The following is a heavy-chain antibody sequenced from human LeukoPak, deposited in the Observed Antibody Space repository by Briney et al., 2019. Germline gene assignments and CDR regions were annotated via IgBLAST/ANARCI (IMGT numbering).Heavy chain of an antibody. Sequence: GESLRLSSAASGFTFSSYEMNWVRQAPGKGLEWVSYISSTGTTIYYADSVKGRFTISRDNAKNSLYLQMNSLRAEDTAVYYCARGKEYSSSWFGFVRSNWFDPWGQGTLVTVSS. J-gene: IGHJ5*02. V-gene: IGHV3-48*03. D-gene: IGHD6-13*01. CDR3: ARGKEYSSSWFGFVRSNWFDP. CDR1: GFTFSSYE. CDR2: ISSTGTTI.